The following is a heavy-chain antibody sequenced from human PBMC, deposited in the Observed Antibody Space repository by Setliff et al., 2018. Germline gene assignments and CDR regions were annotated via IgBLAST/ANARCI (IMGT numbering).Heavy chain of an antibody. V-gene: IGHV4-34*01. J-gene: IGHJ4*02. CDR2: ITHTGTTGST. Sequence: ETLSLTCTVSGGSISSHYWTWIRQSPAKGLEWIGEITHTGTTGSTKYNPSLKSRVTMSIDTSKNQFSLMVTSVTAADTAVYYCARGRNVASRLLDSWGQGTLVTVS. CDR1: GGSISSHY. D-gene: IGHD6-6*01. CDR3: ARGRNVASRLLDS.